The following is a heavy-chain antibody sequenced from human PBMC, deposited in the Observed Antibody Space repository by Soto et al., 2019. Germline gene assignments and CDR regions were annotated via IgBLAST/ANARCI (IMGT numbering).Heavy chain of an antibody. CDR1: GGSLRSGSYY. D-gene: IGHD6-13*01. CDR2: IYYSGST. CDR3: ARPRGSSWYEAFDI. J-gene: IGHJ3*02. V-gene: IGHV4-61*01. Sequence: SETLSLTCTVSGGSLRSGSYYWSWIRQPPGKGLEWIGYIYYSGSTNYNPSLKSRVTISVDTSKNQFSLKLSSVTAADTAVYYCARPRGSSWYEAFDIWGQGTMVTVSS.